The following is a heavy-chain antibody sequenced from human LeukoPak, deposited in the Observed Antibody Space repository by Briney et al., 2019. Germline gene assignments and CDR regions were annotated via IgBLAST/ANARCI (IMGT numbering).Heavy chain of an antibody. V-gene: IGHV3-7*01. J-gene: IGHJ3*02. Sequence: GGSLRLSCVASGFTFSSHRMSWVRQAPGKGLGWVADIKQDGSEQYYVDSVRGRFTISRDNGKNSLYLQMNSLRVEDTAVYFCARDSTGWQADSFDIWGQGTMVTVSS. CDR3: ARDSTGWQADSFDI. CDR2: IKQDGSEQ. CDR1: GFTFSSHR. D-gene: IGHD2-8*02.